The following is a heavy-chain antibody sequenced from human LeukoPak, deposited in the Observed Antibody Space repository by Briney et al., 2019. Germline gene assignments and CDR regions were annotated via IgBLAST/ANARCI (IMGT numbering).Heavy chain of an antibody. D-gene: IGHD1-1*01. Sequence: PSQTLSLTCTVSGGSISSGGYYWSWIRQHPGKGLEWIGYIYYSGSTYHNPSLKSRVTISVDTSKNQFSLKLSSVTAADTAVYYCARFERGLERGQFDYWGQGTLVTVSS. CDR2: IYYSGST. CDR3: ARFERGLERGQFDY. CDR1: GGSISSGGYY. V-gene: IGHV4-31*03. J-gene: IGHJ4*02.